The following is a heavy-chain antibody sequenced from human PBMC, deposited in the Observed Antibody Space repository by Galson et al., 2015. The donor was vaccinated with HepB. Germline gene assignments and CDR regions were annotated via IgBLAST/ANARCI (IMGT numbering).Heavy chain of an antibody. CDR2: ISSDGSKN. D-gene: IGHD2-21*01. V-gene: IGHV3-30*04. CDR3: ARAENCGDGECWLVDS. CDR1: GFTFRTYT. Sequence: SLRLSCAASGFTFRTYTFHWFRQAPGKGLEWVALISSDGSKNNYADSARGRFTISRDNSWNTVYLQMSSLRPEDTAVYYCARAENCGDGECWLVDSWGLGTLVTVSS. J-gene: IGHJ5*01.